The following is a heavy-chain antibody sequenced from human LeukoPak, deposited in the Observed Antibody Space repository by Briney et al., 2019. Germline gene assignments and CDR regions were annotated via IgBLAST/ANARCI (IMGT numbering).Heavy chain of an antibody. V-gene: IGHV4-59*01. CDR2: IYYSGST. J-gene: IGHJ6*02. CDR3: ARVWGYSYGPLYYYYYGMDV. CDR1: GGSISGYY. Sequence: PSETLSLTCTVSGGSISGYYWSWIRQPPGKGLEWIGYIYYSGSTNYNPSLKSRVTISVDTSKNQFSLKLGSVTAADTAVYYCARVWGYSYGPLYYYYYGMDVWGQGTTVTVSS. D-gene: IGHD5-18*01.